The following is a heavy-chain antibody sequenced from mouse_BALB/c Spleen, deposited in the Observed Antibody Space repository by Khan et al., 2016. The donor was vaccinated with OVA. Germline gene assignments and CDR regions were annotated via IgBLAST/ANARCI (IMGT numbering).Heavy chain of an antibody. D-gene: IGHD1-1*01. CDR2: ISSGSSTI. V-gene: IGHV5-17*02. CDR3: GRDYCGSSYMTY. Sequence: EVELVESGGGLVQPGGSRKLSCAASGFTFSSFGMHWFRQAPEKGLEWVAYISSGSSTIYYADTVKGRFTISRDNPKNTLFLQMTSLRSEDTAMYYCGRDYCGSSYMTYWGQGTLVTVSA. CDR1: GFTFSSFG. J-gene: IGHJ3*01.